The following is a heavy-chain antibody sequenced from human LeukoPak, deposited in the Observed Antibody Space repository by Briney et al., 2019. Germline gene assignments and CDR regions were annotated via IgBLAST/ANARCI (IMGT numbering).Heavy chain of an antibody. CDR2: IIPILGIA. CDR1: GGTFSSYA. J-gene: IGHJ4*02. Sequence: SVKVSCKASGGTFSSYAIGWVRQAPGQGLEWMGRIIPILGIANYAQKFQGRVTITADKSTSTAYMELSSLRSEDTAVYYCARENAGGASAFDYWGQGTLVTVSS. V-gene: IGHV1-69*04. CDR3: ARENAGGASAFDY. D-gene: IGHD1-26*01.